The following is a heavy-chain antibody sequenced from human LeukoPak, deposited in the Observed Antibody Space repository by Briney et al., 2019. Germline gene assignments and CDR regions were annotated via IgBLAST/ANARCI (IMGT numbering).Heavy chain of an antibody. Sequence: PSETLSLTCTVSGGSINSYYWSWIRQPPGKGLEWIGYIYYSGSTNYNPSLKSRVTISVDTPKNQFSLKLSSVTAADTAVYYCARGASIFGVVISGSWFDPWGQGTLVTVSS. CDR3: ARGASIFGVVISGSWFDP. V-gene: IGHV4-59*01. D-gene: IGHD3-3*01. CDR1: GGSINSYY. CDR2: IYYSGST. J-gene: IGHJ5*02.